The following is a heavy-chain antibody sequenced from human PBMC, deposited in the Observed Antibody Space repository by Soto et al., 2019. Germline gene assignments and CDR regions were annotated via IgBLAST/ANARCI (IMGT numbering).Heavy chain of an antibody. CDR1: GFTFSDYW. CDR2: IKQDGNEK. Sequence: GVLRLSCAVSGFTFSDYWMSWVRQAPGKGLEWVANIKQDGNEKYYVDSVKGRFTISRDNAKNSLYLQMNSLRAEDTAVYYCARWYYYDSSGYYQPTYAFDIWGQGTMVTVSS. V-gene: IGHV3-7*01. CDR3: ARWYYYDSSGYYQPTYAFDI. D-gene: IGHD3-22*01. J-gene: IGHJ3*02.